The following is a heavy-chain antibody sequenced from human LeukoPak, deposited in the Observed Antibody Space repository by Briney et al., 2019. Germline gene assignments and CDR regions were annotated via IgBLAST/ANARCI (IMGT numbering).Heavy chain of an antibody. J-gene: IGHJ4*02. CDR3: ARHGMATILDY. D-gene: IGHD5-24*01. Sequence: PSETLSLTCTVSGGSISSGGYYWSWIRQHPGKGLEWIGYIYYSGSTYYNPSLKSRVTISVDTSKNKFSLKLSSVTAADTAVYYCARHGMATILDYWGQGTLVTVSS. V-gene: IGHV4-31*03. CDR2: IYYSGST. CDR1: GGSISSGGYY.